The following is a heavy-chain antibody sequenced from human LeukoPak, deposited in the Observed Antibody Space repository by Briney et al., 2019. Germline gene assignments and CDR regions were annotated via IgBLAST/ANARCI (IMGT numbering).Heavy chain of an antibody. CDR3: ARRYSPSIEYYFDY. CDR1: GFTFSDYY. J-gene: IGHJ4*02. CDR2: ISSSGSTI. Sequence: GGSLRLSCAASGFTFSDYYMSWIRQAPGKGLEWVSYISSSGSTIYYADSVKGRFTISRDNAKNSLDLQMNSLRAEDAAVYYCARRYSPSIEYYFDYWGQGTLVTVSS. D-gene: IGHD2-15*01. V-gene: IGHV3-11*01.